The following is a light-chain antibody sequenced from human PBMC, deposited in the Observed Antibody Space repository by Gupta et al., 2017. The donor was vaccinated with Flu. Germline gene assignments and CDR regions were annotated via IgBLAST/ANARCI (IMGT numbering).Light chain of an antibody. CDR2: EVS. Sequence: SLAITCTRASSGVVGSYYVSCYHQHPAEDPTLMIYEVSRPPSGVPDRFSGSKTGSTAALTVAGLQAVDDADDYCCSYAAGNTWVFGGGTKLTVL. CDR3: CSYAAGNTWV. J-gene: IGLJ3*02. V-gene: IGLV2-11*01. CDR1: SSGVVGSYY.